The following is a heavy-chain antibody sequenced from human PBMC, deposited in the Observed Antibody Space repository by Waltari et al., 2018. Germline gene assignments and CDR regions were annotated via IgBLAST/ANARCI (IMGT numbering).Heavy chain of an antibody. CDR1: GGTFSSYA. Sequence: QVQLVQSGAEVKKPGSSVKVSCKASGGTFSSYAISWVRQAPGQGLEWMGGSIPIFGTANYAKKFQGRVTITADASKSTAYMELIRLRSEETAVYYCARGHYDLWSGYYRGFDYWGQGTLVTVSS. CDR3: ARGHYDLWSGYYRGFDY. CDR2: SIPIFGTA. D-gene: IGHD3-3*01. V-gene: IGHV1-69*01. J-gene: IGHJ4*02.